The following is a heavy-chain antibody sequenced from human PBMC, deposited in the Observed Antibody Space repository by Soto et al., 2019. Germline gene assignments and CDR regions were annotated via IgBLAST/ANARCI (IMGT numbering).Heavy chain of an antibody. Sequence: EVQLVESGGGLVQPGGSLRLSCAASGFTFSSYSMNWVRQAPGKGLEWVSYISSSSSTIYYASSVKGRFTISRYNAKNSLYRQMNSLRDEDTAVYYCAYDFWSGYYFYGMDVWGQGTTVTVAS. CDR3: AYDFWSGYYFYGMDV. V-gene: IGHV3-48*02. CDR1: GFTFSSYS. CDR2: ISSSSSTI. D-gene: IGHD3-3*01. J-gene: IGHJ6*02.